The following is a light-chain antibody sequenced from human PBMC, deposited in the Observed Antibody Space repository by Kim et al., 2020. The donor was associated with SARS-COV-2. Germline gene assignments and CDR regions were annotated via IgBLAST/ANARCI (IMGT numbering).Light chain of an antibody. V-gene: IGKV1-9*01. CDR3: HQFYDYPRT. J-gene: IGKJ1*01. Sequence: VGDSVTSTGRAGQDIGTFLAWYQQALGKAPKLLIYAASTLGSGVPSRCSGSGSGTEFTLTISSLQPEDFTTYFCHQFYDYPRTFGQGTKVDIK. CDR1: QDIGTF. CDR2: AAS.